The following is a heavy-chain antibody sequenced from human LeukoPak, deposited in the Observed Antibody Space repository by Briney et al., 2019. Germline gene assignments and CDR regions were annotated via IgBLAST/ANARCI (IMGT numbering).Heavy chain of an antibody. CDR2: ISAYNGNT. V-gene: IGHV1-18*01. CDR1: GYTFTSYG. Sequence: GASVKVSCKASGYTFTSYGISWVRQAPGQGLEWMGWISAYNGNTNYAQKLQGRVTMTTDTSTSTAYMELRSLRSDDTAVYYCARDKDSSGYYNWFGPWGQGTLVTVSS. D-gene: IGHD3-22*01. CDR3: ARDKDSSGYYNWFGP. J-gene: IGHJ5*02.